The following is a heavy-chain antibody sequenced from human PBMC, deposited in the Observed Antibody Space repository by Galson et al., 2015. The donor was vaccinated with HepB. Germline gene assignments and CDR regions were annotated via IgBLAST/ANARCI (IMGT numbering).Heavy chain of an antibody. D-gene: IGHD3-22*01. V-gene: IGHV3-30-3*01. CDR3: ARVYYDSSGYCCRYFDL. Sequence: SLRLSCAASGFTFSRYAMHWVRQAPGKGLEWVAVISYDGSNKYYADSVKGRFTISRDNSKNTLYLQMNSLRPEDTAEYYCARVYYDSSGYCCRYFDLWGRGTLVTVSS. J-gene: IGHJ2*01. CDR2: ISYDGSNK. CDR1: GFTFSRYA.